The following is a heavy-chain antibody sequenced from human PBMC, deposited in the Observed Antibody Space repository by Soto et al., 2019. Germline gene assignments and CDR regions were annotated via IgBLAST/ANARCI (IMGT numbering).Heavy chain of an antibody. J-gene: IGHJ6*02. CDR3: ARGQGPSDIVVVPAAMRYYYYYGMDV. D-gene: IGHD2-2*01. Sequence: SVKVSCKASGGTFSSYAISWVRQAPGQGLEWMGGIIPIFGTANYAQKFQGRVTITADESTSTAYMELSSLRSEDTAVYYCARGQGPSDIVVVPAAMRYYYYYGMDVWGQGTTVTVSS. V-gene: IGHV1-69*13. CDR1: GGTFSSYA. CDR2: IIPIFGTA.